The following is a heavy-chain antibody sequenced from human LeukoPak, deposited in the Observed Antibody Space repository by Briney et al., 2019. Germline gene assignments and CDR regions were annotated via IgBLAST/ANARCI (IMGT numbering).Heavy chain of an antibody. D-gene: IGHD3-22*01. Sequence: GASVKVSCKASGYTFTGDYMHWVRQAPGQGLEWMGRINPNSGGTNYAQKFQGRVTMTRDTSISTAYMELSRLRSDDTAVYYCARLSYDSSGYYFDYWGQGTLVTVSS. CDR3: ARLSYDSSGYYFDY. V-gene: IGHV1-2*06. CDR2: INPNSGGT. J-gene: IGHJ4*02. CDR1: GYTFTGDY.